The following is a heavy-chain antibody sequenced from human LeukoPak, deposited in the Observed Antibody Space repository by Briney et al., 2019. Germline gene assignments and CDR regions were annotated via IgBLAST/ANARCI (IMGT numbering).Heavy chain of an antibody. Sequence: PGGSLRLSCAASGFTFSSYGMSWVRQAPGKGLEWVSAISGSGGSTYYADSVKGRFTISRDNAKNSLYLQMNSLRAEDTAVYYCARVRPMVRGVKGYMDVWGKGTTVTISS. CDR3: ARVRPMVRGVKGYMDV. CDR1: GFTFSSYG. V-gene: IGHV3-23*01. D-gene: IGHD3-10*01. J-gene: IGHJ6*03. CDR2: ISGSGGST.